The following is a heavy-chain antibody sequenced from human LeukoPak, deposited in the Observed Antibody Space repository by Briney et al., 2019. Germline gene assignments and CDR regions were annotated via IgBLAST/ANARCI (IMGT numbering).Heavy chain of an antibody. D-gene: IGHD2-21*01. Sequence: ASAKVSCKASGYTFTGCFIHWVRQAPGQGLEWMGWINPNNGGTNYAQNFQGTVTMTRDTSISTAYMELSRLRSDDTAVYYCARHSLYCGGDCYDNWFDPWGQGTLVTVSS. CDR2: INPNNGGT. CDR3: ARHSLYCGGDCYDNWFDP. J-gene: IGHJ5*02. V-gene: IGHV1-2*02. CDR1: GYTFTGCF.